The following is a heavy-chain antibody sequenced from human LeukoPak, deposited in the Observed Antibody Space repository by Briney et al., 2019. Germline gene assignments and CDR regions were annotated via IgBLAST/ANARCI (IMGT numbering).Heavy chain of an antibody. J-gene: IGHJ4*02. CDR2: IYYSGST. CDR3: ARQKGGYGVGYFDY. D-gene: IGHD5-12*01. CDR1: GGSISSSSYY. V-gene: IGHV4-39*01. Sequence: SETLSLTCTVSGGSISSSSYYWGWIRQPPGKGLEWIGSIYYSGSTYYNPSLKSRVTISVDTSKNQFSLKLSSVTAADTAVYYCARQKGGYGVGYFDYWGQGTLVTVSS.